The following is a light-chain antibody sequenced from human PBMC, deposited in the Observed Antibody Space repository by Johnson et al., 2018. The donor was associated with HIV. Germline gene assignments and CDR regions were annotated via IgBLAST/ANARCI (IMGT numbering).Light chain of an antibody. CDR3: GTWDRSRRVGF. V-gene: IGLV1-51*01. CDR1: SSNIGNYY. Sequence: QSVLTQPPSVSAAPGQKVTISCSGSSSNIGNYYVSWYQQLPGRAPKLLIYDNNKRPSGIPDRFSGSKSGPSATLGITGLQPGDEAVYSAGTWDRSRRVGFFGTGTKVTVL. J-gene: IGLJ1*01. CDR2: DNN.